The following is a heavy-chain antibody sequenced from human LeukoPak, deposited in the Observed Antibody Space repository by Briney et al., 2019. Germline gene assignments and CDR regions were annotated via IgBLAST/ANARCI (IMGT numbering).Heavy chain of an antibody. V-gene: IGHV3-21*01. CDR2: ISSSYI. J-gene: IGHJ4*02. Sequence: GGSLRLSCAASGFTFSSYSMNWVRQAPGKGLEWVSSISSSYIYYADSVKGRFTISRDNAKNSLYLQMNSLRAEDTAVYYCARDFEYSSSSSYYFDYWGQGTLVTVSS. CDR1: GFTFSSYS. D-gene: IGHD6-6*01. CDR3: ARDFEYSSSSSYYFDY.